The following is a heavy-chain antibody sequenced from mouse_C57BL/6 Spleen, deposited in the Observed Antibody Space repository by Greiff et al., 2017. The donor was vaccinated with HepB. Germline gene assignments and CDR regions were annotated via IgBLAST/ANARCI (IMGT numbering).Heavy chain of an antibody. Sequence: VQLQQPGAELVKPGASVKVSCKASGYTFTSYWMHWVKQRPGQGLEWIGRIHPSDSDTNYNQKFKGKATLTVDKSSSTAYMQLSSLTSEDSAVYYCATLITTVVATRYFDVWGTGTTVTVSS. D-gene: IGHD1-1*01. V-gene: IGHV1-74*01. CDR2: IHPSDSDT. CDR3: ATLITTVVATRYFDV. CDR1: GYTFTSYW. J-gene: IGHJ1*03.